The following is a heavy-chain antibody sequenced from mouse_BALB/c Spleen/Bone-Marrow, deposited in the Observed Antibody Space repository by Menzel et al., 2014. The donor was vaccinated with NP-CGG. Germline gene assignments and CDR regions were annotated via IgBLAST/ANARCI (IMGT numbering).Heavy chain of an antibody. J-gene: IGHJ2*01. D-gene: IGHD2-3*01. Sequence: EVQVVESGGGLVKPGGSLKLSCAASGFTFSSYAMSWVRQTPEKRLEWVASISSGGSTYYPDSVKGRFTISRGNARNILYLQMSSLRSEDTAMYYCARGGGWLLSFDYWGQGTTLTVSS. CDR2: ISSGGST. CDR1: GFTFSSYA. CDR3: ARGGGWLLSFDY. V-gene: IGHV5-6-5*01.